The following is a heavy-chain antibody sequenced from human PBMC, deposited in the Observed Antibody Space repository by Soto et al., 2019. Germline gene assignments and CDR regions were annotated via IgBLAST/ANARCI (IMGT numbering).Heavy chain of an antibody. CDR1: GFTFSSYG. J-gene: IGHJ6*02. D-gene: IGHD2-21*02. CDR3: ARDSIGGNSGDYGMDV. V-gene: IGHV3-33*01. Sequence: PGGSLRLSCAASGFTFSSYGMHWVRQAPGKGLEWVAVIWYDGSNKYYADSVKGRFTISRDNSKNTLYLQMNSLRAEDTAVYYCARDSIGGNSGDYGMDVWGQGTTVTV. CDR2: IWYDGSNK.